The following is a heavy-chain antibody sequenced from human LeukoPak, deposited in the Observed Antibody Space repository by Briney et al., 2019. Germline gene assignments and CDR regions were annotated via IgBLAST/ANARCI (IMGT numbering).Heavy chain of an antibody. CDR1: GGSISNNDYF. CDR3: ARRVPGRSGNWFDP. CDR2: MNYGGST. D-gene: IGHD2-2*01. J-gene: IGHJ5*02. Sequence: SETLSLTCTVSGGSISNNDYFWGCIRQPPGKGLEWIGSMNYGGSTHDNPSLKSRVTISVDTSKNQVSLKLSSVTAADTAVYYCARRVPGRSGNWFDPWGQGTLVTVSS. V-gene: IGHV4-39*01.